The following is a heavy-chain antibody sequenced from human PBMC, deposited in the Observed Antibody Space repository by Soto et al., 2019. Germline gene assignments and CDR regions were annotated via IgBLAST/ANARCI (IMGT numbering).Heavy chain of an antibody. CDR1: GFTFHNFG. CDR2: ISYDGRNK. D-gene: IGHD3-10*01. V-gene: IGHV3-30*18. Sequence: QVQLVESGGGVVQPGRSLRLSCAASGFTFHNFGMHWVRQASGKGLEWVATISYDGRNKYFADSVKGRFTISRDNSLDTLFLKMNSLRPEDTALYYCAKAVDITVRGVPPSDYWGQGTLVTVSS. J-gene: IGHJ4*02. CDR3: AKAVDITVRGVPPSDY.